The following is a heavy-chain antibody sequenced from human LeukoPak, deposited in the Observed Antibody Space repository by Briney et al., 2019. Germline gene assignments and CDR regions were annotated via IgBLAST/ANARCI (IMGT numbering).Heavy chain of an antibody. Sequence: GGSLRLSCAASGFTFSSYAMSWVRQAPGKGLEWVSAISGSGGSTYYAYSMEGRFAISRDSSKSILYLQMSSLRAEDTAVYYCARDAPGSSHTLDYWGQGTLVTVSS. J-gene: IGHJ4*02. CDR1: GFTFSSYA. D-gene: IGHD3-10*01. V-gene: IGHV3-23*01. CDR3: ARDAPGSSHTLDY. CDR2: ISGSGGST.